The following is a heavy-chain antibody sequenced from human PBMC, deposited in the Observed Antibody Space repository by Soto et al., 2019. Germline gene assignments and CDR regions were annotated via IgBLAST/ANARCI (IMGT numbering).Heavy chain of an antibody. J-gene: IGHJ4*02. V-gene: IGHV3-15*01. CDR1: GFTFSNAW. CDR2: IKSKTDGGTT. D-gene: IGHD1-26*01. CDR3: TTGDSGCYYYFDY. Sequence: GGSLRLSCAASGFTFSNAWMSWVRQAPGKGLEWVGRIKSKTDGGTTDYAAPVKGRFTISRDDSKNTLYLQMNSLKTEDTAVYYCTTGDSGCYYYFDYWGQGTLVTVSS.